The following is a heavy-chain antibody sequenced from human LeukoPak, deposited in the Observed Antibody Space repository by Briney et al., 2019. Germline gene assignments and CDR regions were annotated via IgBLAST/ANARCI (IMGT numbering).Heavy chain of an antibody. J-gene: IGHJ4*02. CDR1: GFTFSTYS. CDR2: ISSSSDSL. V-gene: IGHV3-48*01. D-gene: IGHD3-3*01. CDR3: AKVRITIFGVASHFDY. Sequence: PGGSLRLSCTASGFTFSTYSMNWVRQAPGKGLEWVSFISSSSDSLYYADSVKGRFTISRDNAKNSLYLQMNSLRAEDTAVYYCAKVRITIFGVASHFDYWGQGTLVTVSS.